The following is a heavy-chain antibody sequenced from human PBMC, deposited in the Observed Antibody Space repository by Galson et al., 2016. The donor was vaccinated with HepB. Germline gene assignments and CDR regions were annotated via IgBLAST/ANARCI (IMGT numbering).Heavy chain of an antibody. V-gene: IGHV4-4*02. CDR2: IYHSGST. Sequence: SETLSLTCAVSGGSISSHDWWSWVRQPPGKGLEWIGEIYHSGSTNYNPSLKSRVTRSVDNFKNQFSMKLTSVTAPDMAVYYCARNGFYRLDYWGQGIRVTVSS. D-gene: IGHD2/OR15-2a*01. J-gene: IGHJ4*02. CDR3: ARNGFYRLDY. CDR1: GGSISSHDW.